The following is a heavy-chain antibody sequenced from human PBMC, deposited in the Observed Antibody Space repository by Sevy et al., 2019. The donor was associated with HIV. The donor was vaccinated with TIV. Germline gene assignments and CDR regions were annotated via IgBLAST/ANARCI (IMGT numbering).Heavy chain of an antibody. V-gene: IGHV4-61*01. J-gene: IGHJ4*02. D-gene: IGHD1-26*01. CDR3: ARDSGTYPYYFDY. CDR2: IHYSGST. Sequence: SETLSLTWTVSGGSLSSGSYFWSWIRQPPGKGLECIGYIHYSGSTNYNPSLKSRVTISVDTSKNQFSLNLSSVTAADTAVYYCARDSGTYPYYFDYWGQGTLVTVSS. CDR1: GGSLSSGSYF.